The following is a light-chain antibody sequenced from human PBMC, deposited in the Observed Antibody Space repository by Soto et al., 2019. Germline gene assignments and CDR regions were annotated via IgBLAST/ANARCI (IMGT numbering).Light chain of an antibody. CDR2: DAS. J-gene: IGKJ1*01. V-gene: IGKV1-5*01. CDR1: QSISSW. Sequence: DIQMTQSPSTLSASVGDRVTITCRASQSISSWLAWYQQKPGKAPKVLIYDASTLESGVPSRFSGGGSGTEFTVTITSLLPDDFATYYCQEYTTYSRTFGQGTKVEV. CDR3: QEYTTYSRT.